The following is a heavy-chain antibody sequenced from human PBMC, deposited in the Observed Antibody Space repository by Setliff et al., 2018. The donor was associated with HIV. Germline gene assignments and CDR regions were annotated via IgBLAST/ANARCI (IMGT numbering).Heavy chain of an antibody. CDR1: GFTFSYYS. CDR2: IITSSSYT. Sequence: GGSLRLSCAASGFTFSYYSMTWVRQAPGKGLEWVSFIITSSSYTYYADSVKGRFTISRDNAKNSLYLQMNSLRAEDTAVYFCATLPAAIVATTYYFDYWGQGTLVTVSS. D-gene: IGHD5-12*01. CDR3: ATLPAAIVATTYYFDY. J-gene: IGHJ4*02. V-gene: IGHV3-21*06.